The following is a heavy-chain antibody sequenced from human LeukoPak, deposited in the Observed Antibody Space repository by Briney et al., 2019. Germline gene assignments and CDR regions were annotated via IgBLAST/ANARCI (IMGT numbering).Heavy chain of an antibody. CDR1: GFSPSTSGMC. V-gene: IGHV2-70*17. J-gene: IGHJ4*02. Sequence: SGPTLVNPTETLTLTCTFSGFSPSTSGMCVSWIRQPPGKALEWLARIDWDDEKFYSVSLQTRFTISKDTSKNQVVLRMTNLDPVDTATHYCVRGTKKDTRIAVAGYYYDFWGQGTLVTVSS. CDR3: VRGTKKDTRIAVAGYYYDF. CDR2: IDWDDEK. D-gene: IGHD6-19*01.